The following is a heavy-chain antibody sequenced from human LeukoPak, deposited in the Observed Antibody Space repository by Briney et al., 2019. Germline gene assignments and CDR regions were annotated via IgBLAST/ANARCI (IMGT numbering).Heavy chain of an antibody. CDR3: AKIEGVPAALYYYCGMDV. D-gene: IGHD2-2*01. V-gene: IGHV3-30*18. CDR1: GSTFSSYG. CDR2: ISYDGSNK. Sequence: GGSLRLSCAASGSTFSSYGMHWVRQAPGKGLEWVAVISYDGSNKYYADSVEGRFTISRDNSKNTLYLQMNSLRAEDTAVYYCAKIEGVPAALYYYCGMDVWGKGTTVTVSS. J-gene: IGHJ6*04.